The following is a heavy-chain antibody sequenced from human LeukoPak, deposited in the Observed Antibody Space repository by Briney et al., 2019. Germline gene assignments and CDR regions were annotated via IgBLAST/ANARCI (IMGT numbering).Heavy chain of an antibody. CDR1: GGSISSSSYY. CDR2: ISYSRST. Sequence: SETLSLTCTVSGGSISSSSYYWGWIRLPPGKGLEWIGSISYSRSTNYNPSLKSRVTISVDTSKNQFSLKLSSVTAADTAVYYCARELYYYDSSGYRFDYWGQGTLVTVSS. D-gene: IGHD3-22*01. V-gene: IGHV4-39*07. CDR3: ARELYYYDSSGYRFDY. J-gene: IGHJ4*02.